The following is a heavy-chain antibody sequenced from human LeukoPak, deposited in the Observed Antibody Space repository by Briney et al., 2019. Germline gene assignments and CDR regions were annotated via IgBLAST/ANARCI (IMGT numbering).Heavy chain of an antibody. Sequence: ASVKVSCKASGYTFTSYGISWVRQAPGQGREWMGWISAYNGNTNYAQKLQGRVTMTTDTSTSTAYMELRSLRSDDTAVYYCARALYYYDSSGYYHDAFDIWGQGTMVTVSS. V-gene: IGHV1-18*01. CDR2: ISAYNGNT. J-gene: IGHJ3*02. CDR3: ARALYYYDSSGYYHDAFDI. CDR1: GYTFTSYG. D-gene: IGHD3-22*01.